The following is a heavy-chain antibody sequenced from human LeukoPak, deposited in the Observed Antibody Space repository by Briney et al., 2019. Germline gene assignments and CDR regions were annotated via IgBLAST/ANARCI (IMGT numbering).Heavy chain of an antibody. V-gene: IGHV4-59*01. D-gene: IGHD6-6*01. CDR2: IHYTGSS. CDR3: ARDSGSSPRFDP. J-gene: IGHJ5*02. CDR1: GGSISSSY. Sequence: EPSETLSLTCTVSGGSISSSYWSWIRQPPGKGLGWIGYIHYTGSSNYNPSLKSRVTMSVDTSRNQFSLKLTSVTAADTAVYFCARDSGSSPRFDPWGQGTLVTVSS.